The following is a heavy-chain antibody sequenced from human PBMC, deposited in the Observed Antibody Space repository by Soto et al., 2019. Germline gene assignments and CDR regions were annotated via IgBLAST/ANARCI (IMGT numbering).Heavy chain of an antibody. CDR2: ISNSETT. CDR3: AGGGLHLGEFSLGQFDS. J-gene: IGHJ4*02. D-gene: IGHD3-16*02. V-gene: IGHV4-61*01. Sequence: ETLSLTCTVAGVCVTGGNFVWCWIRQPPGKTLEWLGCISNSETTNSNPSLKSRVTLSLDTSRNQFSLKLNSVTAADTAVYFCAGGGLHLGEFSLGQFDSWGQGTLVTVSS. CDR1: GVCVTGGNFV.